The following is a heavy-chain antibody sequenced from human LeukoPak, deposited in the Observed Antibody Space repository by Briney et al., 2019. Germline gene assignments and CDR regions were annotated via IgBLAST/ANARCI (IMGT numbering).Heavy chain of an antibody. V-gene: IGHV1-8*03. Sequence: GASVKVSCKASGYTFTSYDINWVRQATGQGLEWMGWMNPNSGNTGYAQKFQGRVTITRNTSISTAYMELSSLRSEDTAVYYCARAGYYYDSSGSLENFDYWGQGTLVTVSS. CDR1: GYTFTSYD. CDR3: ARAGYYYDSSGSLENFDY. CDR2: MNPNSGNT. D-gene: IGHD3-22*01. J-gene: IGHJ4*02.